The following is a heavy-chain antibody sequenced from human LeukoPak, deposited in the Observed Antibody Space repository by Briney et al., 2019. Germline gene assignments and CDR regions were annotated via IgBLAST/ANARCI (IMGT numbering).Heavy chain of an antibody. Sequence: GGSLRLPCAASGFTFSSYSMNWVRQTPGKGLKWVSYISSYSSPIYYSDSVKGRFTISRDNAKNTLYLQMNSLRAEDTAVYYCARDGGPFDSWGQGTLVTVSS. CDR1: GFTFSSYS. J-gene: IGHJ4*02. D-gene: IGHD3-16*01. CDR3: ARDGGPFDS. CDR2: ISSYSSPI. V-gene: IGHV3-48*04.